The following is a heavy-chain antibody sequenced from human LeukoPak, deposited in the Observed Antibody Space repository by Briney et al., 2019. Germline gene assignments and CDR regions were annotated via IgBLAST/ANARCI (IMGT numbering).Heavy chain of an antibody. D-gene: IGHD3-22*01. CDR1: GDSVSSYNA. CDR3: ARDLYYFDRNGYLNGFDI. J-gene: IGHJ3*02. V-gene: IGHV6-1*01. CDR2: TFYRSKWYN. Sequence: SQTLSLTCAISGDSVSSYNAWNWIRQSPSRGLEWLGRTFYRSKWYNAVSVKSRIIINPDTSKNQFSLQLNSVTPEDTAVYYCARDLYYFDRNGYLNGFDIWGQGTVVTASS.